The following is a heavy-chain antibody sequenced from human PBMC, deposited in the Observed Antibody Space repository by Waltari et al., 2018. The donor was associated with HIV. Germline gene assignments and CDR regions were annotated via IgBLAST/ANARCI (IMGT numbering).Heavy chain of an antibody. CDR2: ISSSSSTI. D-gene: IGHD2-2*01. J-gene: IGHJ4*02. V-gene: IGHV3-48*02. CDR1: GFTFSSYS. Sequence: EVQLVESGGGLVQPGGSLRLSCAASGFTFSSYSMNWVRQAPGKGLEWVSYISSSSSTIYYADSVKGRFTISRDNAKNSLYLQMNSLRDEDTAVYYCARLPGYQLPGGFDYWGQGTLVTVSS. CDR3: ARLPGYQLPGGFDY.